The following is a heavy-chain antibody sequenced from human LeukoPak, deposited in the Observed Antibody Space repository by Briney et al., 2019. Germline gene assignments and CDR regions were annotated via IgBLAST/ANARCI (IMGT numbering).Heavy chain of an antibody. V-gene: IGHV4-34*01. Sequence: SETLSLTCAVYGGSFSGYCWSWIRQPPGKGLEWIGEINHSGSTNYNPSLKSRVTISVDTTKNQFSLKLSSVTAADTAVYYCARGTDSHSSGWSYFDYWGQGTLVTVSS. CDR1: GGSFSGYC. CDR2: INHSGST. D-gene: IGHD6-19*01. J-gene: IGHJ4*02. CDR3: ARGTDSHSSGWSYFDY.